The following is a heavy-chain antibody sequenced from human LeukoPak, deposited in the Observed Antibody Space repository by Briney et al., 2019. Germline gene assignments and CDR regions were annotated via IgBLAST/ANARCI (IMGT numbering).Heavy chain of an antibody. D-gene: IGHD2-2*01. CDR1: GFTFNNYT. Sequence: GGSLRLSCAASGFTFNNYTMTWVRQAPGKGLEWVAVIAYDGSHKYYADSVKGRFTISRDNSKNTQYLQMNSLRTEDTAVYYCAKGGGPWVVVPADIANWGQGILATVSS. CDR3: AKGGGPWVVVPADIAN. J-gene: IGHJ4*02. CDR2: IAYDGSHK. V-gene: IGHV3-30*18.